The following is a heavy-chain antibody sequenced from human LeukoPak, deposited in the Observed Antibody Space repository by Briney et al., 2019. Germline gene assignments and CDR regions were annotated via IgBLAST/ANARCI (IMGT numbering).Heavy chain of an antibody. CDR2: MFYNGAT. CDR1: GGSISSSDYY. Sequence: SETLSLTCSVSGGSISSSDYYWGWIRQPPGKGLEWIGTMFYNGATKSNPSLSSRVTVSIDTSKNQFSLKLRSVTAADTAVYYCATEARFALPVVGSGDYWGQGTLVTVSS. J-gene: IGHJ4*02. V-gene: IGHV4-39*07. D-gene: IGHD6-19*01. CDR3: ATEARFALPVVGSGDY.